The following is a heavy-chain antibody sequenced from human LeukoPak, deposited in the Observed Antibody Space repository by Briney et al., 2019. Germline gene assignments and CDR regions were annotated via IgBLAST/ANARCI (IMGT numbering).Heavy chain of an antibody. J-gene: IGHJ1*01. D-gene: IGHD2-15*01. CDR3: ASGYCSGGSCYSVYFQY. V-gene: IGHV3-53*01. CDR2: IYSGGST. Sequence: QPGGSLRLSCAASGFTVSSNYMSWVRQAPGKGLEWVSVIYSGGSTYYADSVKGRFTISRDNSRNTLDLQTYSLRAEDTALYYCASGYCSGGSCYSVYFQYWGQGTLVTVSS. CDR1: GFTVSSNY.